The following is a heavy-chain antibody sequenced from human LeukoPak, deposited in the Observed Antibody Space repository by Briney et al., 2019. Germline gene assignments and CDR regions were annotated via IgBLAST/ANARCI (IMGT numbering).Heavy chain of an antibody. J-gene: IGHJ4*02. Sequence: GGPLRLLCGASGFTFCNARVRGARGSRGRGGVCVGRIKSTTDGGTTHYAAPVKGTFTISRDDSKNTRYLQMTRLKTEDTAVYYCTTSSGWYHYWGQGTLVTVSS. D-gene: IGHD6-19*01. CDR2: IKSTTDGGTT. CDR1: GFTFCNAR. V-gene: IGHV3-15*01. CDR3: TTSSGWYHY.